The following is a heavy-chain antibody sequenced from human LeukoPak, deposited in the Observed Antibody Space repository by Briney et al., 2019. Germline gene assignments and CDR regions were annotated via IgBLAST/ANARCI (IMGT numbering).Heavy chain of an antibody. Sequence: ASVKVSCKASGYTFTSYGISWVRQAPGQGLEWMGWISAYNGNTNYAQKLQGRVTMTRDTSISTAYMELSRLRSDDTAVYYCARVNGPYSYGMDVWGQGTTVTVSS. CDR3: ARVNGPYSYGMDV. D-gene: IGHD2-8*01. CDR1: GYTFTSYG. V-gene: IGHV1-18*01. J-gene: IGHJ6*02. CDR2: ISAYNGNT.